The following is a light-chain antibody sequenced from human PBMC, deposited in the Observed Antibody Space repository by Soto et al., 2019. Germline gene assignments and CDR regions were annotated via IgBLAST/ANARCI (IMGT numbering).Light chain of an antibody. V-gene: IGKV3-11*01. CDR2: DAS. CDR3: QQRSNWGLT. J-gene: IGKJ4*01. Sequence: EIVLTQSPATLSSFPGDRVTLSCRASQSVSSYLAWYQQKPGQAPRLLIYDASNRATGIPARFSGSGSGTDFTLTISSLEPEDFAVYYCQQRSNWGLTFGGGTKVDIK. CDR1: QSVSSY.